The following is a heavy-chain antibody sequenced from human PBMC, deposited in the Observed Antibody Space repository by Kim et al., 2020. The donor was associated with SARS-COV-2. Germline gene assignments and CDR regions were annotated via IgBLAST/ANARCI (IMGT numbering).Heavy chain of an antibody. V-gene: IGHV4-39*01. D-gene: IGHD1-1*01. CDR3: ARLRRVNCNWFDP. J-gene: IGHJ5*02. Sequence: SETLSLTCTVSGGSISSSSYYWGWIRQPPGKGLEWIGSIYYSGSTYYNPSLKSRVTISVDTSKNQFSLKLSSVTAADTAVYYCARLRRVNCNWFDPWGQGTLVTVSS. CDR1: GGSISSSSYY. CDR2: IYYSGST.